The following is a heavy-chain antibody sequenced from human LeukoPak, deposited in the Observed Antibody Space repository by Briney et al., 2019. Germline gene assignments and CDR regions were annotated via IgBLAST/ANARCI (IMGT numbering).Heavy chain of an antibody. D-gene: IGHD6-13*01. CDR3: ARDPPAVATNTYG. J-gene: IGHJ4*02. Sequence: GGSLRLSCAASGVTVSNNYMNWVRQAPGKGLEWVSLIYSGGSTYYADSVKGRFTISRDDSKNTLYLQMNSLRAEDTAVYYCARDPPAVATNTYGWGQGTLVTVSS. CDR2: IYSGGST. CDR1: GVTVSNNY. V-gene: IGHV3-66*01.